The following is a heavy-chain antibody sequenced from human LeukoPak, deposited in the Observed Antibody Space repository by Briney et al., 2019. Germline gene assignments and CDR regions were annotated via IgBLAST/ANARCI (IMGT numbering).Heavy chain of an antibody. CDR3: ARPVVYENWFDP. D-gene: IGHD2-8*02. CDR1: GFTFSSYA. J-gene: IGHJ5*02. Sequence: PGGSLRLSCAASGFTFSSYAMSWVRQAPGKGLEWVSYISSSGSTIYYADSVKGRFTISRDNAKNSLYLQMNSLRAEDTAVYYCARPVVYENWFDPWGQGTLVTVSS. CDR2: ISSSGSTI. V-gene: IGHV3-48*04.